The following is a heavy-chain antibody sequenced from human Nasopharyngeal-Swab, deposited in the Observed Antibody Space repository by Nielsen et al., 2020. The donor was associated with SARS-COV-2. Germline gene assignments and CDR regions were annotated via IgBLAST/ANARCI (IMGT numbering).Heavy chain of an antibody. CDR2: ISAYNGNT. D-gene: IGHD3-16*02. V-gene: IGHV1-18*01. J-gene: IGHJ5*02. CDR3: ARALDYVWGSYRHNWFDP. Sequence: ALVKVSCKASGYTFTSYGISWVRQAPGQGLEWMGWISAYNGNTNYAQKLQGRVTMTTDTSTSTAYMELRSLRSDDTAVYYRARALDYVWGSYRHNWFDPWGQGTLVTVSS. CDR1: GYTFTSYG.